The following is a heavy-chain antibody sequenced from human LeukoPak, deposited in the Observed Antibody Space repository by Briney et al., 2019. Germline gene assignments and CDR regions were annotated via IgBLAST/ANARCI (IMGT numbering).Heavy chain of an antibody. CDR3: AREKLEATIGLDY. CDR2: IKQDGSEK. CDR1: GFTFSSYW. D-gene: IGHD5-12*01. Sequence: GGSLRLSCAASGFTFSSYWMSWVRQAPGKGLEWVANIKQDGSEKYYVDSVKGRFTISRDNAKNSLYTQMNSLRAEDTAVYFCAREKLEATIGLDYWGQGTLVTVSS. V-gene: IGHV3-7*01. J-gene: IGHJ4*02.